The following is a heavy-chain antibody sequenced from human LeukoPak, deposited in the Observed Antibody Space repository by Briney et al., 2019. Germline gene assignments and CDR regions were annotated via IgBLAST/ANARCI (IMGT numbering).Heavy chain of an antibody. CDR3: AREDLKLPHNWFDP. Sequence: SETLSLTCTVSGVSISPYFWSWIRQPAGKGLEWIGRITSAGDTVYNPSLRGRVTMSLDTSKNQFSLILNSVTASDTALYYCAREDLKLPHNWFDPWGQGTLVTVSS. CDR1: GVSISPYF. J-gene: IGHJ5*02. CDR2: ITSAGDT. V-gene: IGHV4-4*07.